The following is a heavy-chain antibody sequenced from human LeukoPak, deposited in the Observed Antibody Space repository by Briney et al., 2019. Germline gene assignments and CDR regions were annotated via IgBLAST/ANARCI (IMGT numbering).Heavy chain of an antibody. CDR1: RFTFSDSW. D-gene: IGHD3-16*01. CDR2: MNQDGSAK. CDR3: ATYTHWVAGDV. Sequence: GGSLRLSCAASRFTFSDSWMSWVRQAPGKGLEWVANMNQDGSAKDYVDSVKGRFTISRDNARNSLYLQMSSLRAEDTAVYYCATYTHWVAGDVWGQGTTVTVSS. V-gene: IGHV3-7*01. J-gene: IGHJ6*02.